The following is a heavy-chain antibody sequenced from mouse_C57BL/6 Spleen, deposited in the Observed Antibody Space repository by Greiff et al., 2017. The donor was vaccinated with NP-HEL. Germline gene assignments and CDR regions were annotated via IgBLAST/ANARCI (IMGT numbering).Heavy chain of an antibody. D-gene: IGHD2-5*01. Sequence: QVQLQQSGAELVKPGASVKISCKASGYAFSSYWMNWVKQRPGKGLEWIGQIYPGDGDTNYNGKFKGKATLTADKSSSTAYMQLSSLTSEDSAVYFCARSPYSNFYAMDDWGQGTSVTVAS. J-gene: IGHJ4*01. V-gene: IGHV1-80*01. CDR2: IYPGDGDT. CDR1: GYAFSSYW. CDR3: ARSPYSNFYAMDD.